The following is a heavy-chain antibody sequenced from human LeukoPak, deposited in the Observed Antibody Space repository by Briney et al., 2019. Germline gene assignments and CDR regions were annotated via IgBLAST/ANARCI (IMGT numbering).Heavy chain of an antibody. Sequence: GGSLRLSCAASGFTFSSYSMNWVRQAPGKGLEWVSYISGTSHTIYYADSVEGRFTISRDNAKNSLYLQMNSLRAEDTAVYYCARYLGSYYMGDYWGQGTLVTVSS. J-gene: IGHJ4*02. CDR1: GFTFSSYS. V-gene: IGHV3-48*01. D-gene: IGHD3-10*01. CDR2: ISGTSHTI. CDR3: ARYLGSYYMGDY.